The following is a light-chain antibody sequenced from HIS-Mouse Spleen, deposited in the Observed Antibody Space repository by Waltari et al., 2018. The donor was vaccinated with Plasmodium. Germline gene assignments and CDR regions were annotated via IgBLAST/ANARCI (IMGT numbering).Light chain of an antibody. CDR2: KDS. CDR1: ALPKQY. Sequence: SCELTQPPSVSVSPGQTARITCPGDALPKQYAYWYQQKPGQAPVLVIYKDSERPSGIPERFSGSSSGTTVTLTISGVQAEDEADYYCQSADSSGTPNWVFGGGTKLTVL. J-gene: IGLJ3*02. V-gene: IGLV3-25*03. CDR3: QSADSSGTPNWV.